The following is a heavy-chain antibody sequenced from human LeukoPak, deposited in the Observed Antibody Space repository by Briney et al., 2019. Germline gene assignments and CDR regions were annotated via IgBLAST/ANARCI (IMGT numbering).Heavy chain of an antibody. CDR1: GFTFSSYA. V-gene: IGHV3-23*01. Sequence: GGSLRLSCAASGFTFSSYAMSWVRQAPGKGLEWVSAISGSDSTYYADSVKGRFTISRDNSKNTLYLQMNSLRAEDTAIYYCAKDYDILYGGMDVWGQGTTVTVSS. J-gene: IGHJ6*02. D-gene: IGHD3-9*01. CDR2: ISGSDST. CDR3: AKDYDILYGGMDV.